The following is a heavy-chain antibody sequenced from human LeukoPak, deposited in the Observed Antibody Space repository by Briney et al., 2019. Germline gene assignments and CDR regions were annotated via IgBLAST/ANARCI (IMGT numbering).Heavy chain of an antibody. CDR2: IRAYNGNT. CDR1: GYTFTSYG. Sequence: ASVKVSCKASGYTFTSYGISWVRQAPGQGLEWMGWIRAYNGNTNYAQKLQGRVTMTTDTSTSTAYMELRSLRSDDTAVYYCARDLGSGWYSLSDYWGQGTLVTVSS. CDR3: ARDLGSGWYSLSDY. V-gene: IGHV1-18*01. J-gene: IGHJ4*02. D-gene: IGHD6-19*01.